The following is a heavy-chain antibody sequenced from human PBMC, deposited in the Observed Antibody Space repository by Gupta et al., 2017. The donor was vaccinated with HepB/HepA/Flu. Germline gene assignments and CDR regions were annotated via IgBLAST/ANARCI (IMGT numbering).Heavy chain of an antibody. D-gene: IGHD1-14*01. CDR2: INPNSGGT. J-gene: IGHJ4*02. V-gene: IGHV1-2*02. CDR3: ARVLVAGWGDYFDY. CDR1: RYTSTGYY. Sequence: QVQLVQSGAEVKKPGASLQVSSNASRYTSTGYYMHWVRQAPGQGLEWMGWINPNSGGTNYAQKFQGRVTMTRDTSISTAYMELSRLRSDDTAVYYCARVLVAGWGDYFDYWGQGTLVTVSS.